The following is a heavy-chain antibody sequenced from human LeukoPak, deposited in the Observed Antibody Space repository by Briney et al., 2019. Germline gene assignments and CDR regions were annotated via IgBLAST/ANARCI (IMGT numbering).Heavy chain of an antibody. CDR2: IWYDGSNK. V-gene: IGHV3-33*01. CDR1: GFTFSSYG. J-gene: IGHJ4*02. Sequence: GGSLRLSCAASGFTFSSYGMHWVRQAPGKGLEWVAVIWYDGSNKYYADSVKGRFTISRDNSKNMLYLQMNSLRAEDTAVYYCARDPDDSSGYGFDYWGQGTLVTVSS. D-gene: IGHD3-22*01. CDR3: ARDPDDSSGYGFDY.